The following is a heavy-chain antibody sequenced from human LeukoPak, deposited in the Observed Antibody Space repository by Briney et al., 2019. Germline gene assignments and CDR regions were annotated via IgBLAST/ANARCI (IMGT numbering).Heavy chain of an antibody. CDR2: ISSSSSYI. V-gene: IGHV3-21*01. D-gene: IGHD2-15*01. CDR3: ARPLKYCSGGSCYRHDAFDI. Sequence: GGSLRLSCAASGFTFSSYSMNWVRQAPGKGLEWVSSISSSSSYIYYADSVKGRFTISRDNAKNSLYLQMNSLRAEDTAVYYCARPLKYCSGGSCYRHDAFDIWGQGTMVTVSS. J-gene: IGHJ3*02. CDR1: GFTFSSYS.